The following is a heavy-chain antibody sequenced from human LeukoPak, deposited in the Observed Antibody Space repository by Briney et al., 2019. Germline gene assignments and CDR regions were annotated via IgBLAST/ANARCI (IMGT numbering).Heavy chain of an antibody. CDR3: ARDFDISLSGYSYGYGGDY. CDR1: GYTFTSYG. V-gene: IGHV1-18*01. D-gene: IGHD5-18*01. J-gene: IGHJ4*02. CDR2: ISAYNGNT. Sequence: ASVKVSCKASGYTFTSYGISWVRQAPGQGLEWLGWISAYNGNTNYAQKLQGRVTMTTDTSTSTAYMELRSLRSDDTAVYYCARDFDISLSGYSYGYGGDYWGQGTLVTVSS.